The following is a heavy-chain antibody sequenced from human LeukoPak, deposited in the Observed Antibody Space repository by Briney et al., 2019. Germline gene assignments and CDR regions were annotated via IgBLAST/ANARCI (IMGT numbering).Heavy chain of an antibody. Sequence: SETLSLTCTVSGGSISINYWSWIRQPRGKGLEWIGYIYNSGSTNYNPSLKSRVTISVDTSKNQFSLWLSSVTAADTAVYYCATLRDGYEFDYWGQGTLVTVSS. V-gene: IGHV4-59*01. CDR2: IYNSGST. CDR1: GGSISINY. D-gene: IGHD5-24*01. CDR3: ATLRDGYEFDY. J-gene: IGHJ4*02.